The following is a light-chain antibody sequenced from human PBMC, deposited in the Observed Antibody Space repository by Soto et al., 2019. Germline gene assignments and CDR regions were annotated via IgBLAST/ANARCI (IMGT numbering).Light chain of an antibody. CDR3: AAWDDTLDAQV. V-gene: IGLV1-47*01. Sequence: QSALTQSPSASGTPGQRVTISCSGSRSNIGRNFAYWYQHVPGTAPRLLVQRNNERPSGVPDRFSGSKSGTSVSLAISGLRSDDEATYYCAAWDDTLDAQVFGGGTQLTVL. CDR2: RNN. CDR1: RSNIGRNF. J-gene: IGLJ3*02.